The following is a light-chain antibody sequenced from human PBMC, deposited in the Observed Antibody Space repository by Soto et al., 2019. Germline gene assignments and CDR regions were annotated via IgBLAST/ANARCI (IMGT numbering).Light chain of an antibody. V-gene: IGKV1-12*01. J-gene: IGKJ4*01. CDR2: DTS. CDR3: QRTNSFPLT. Sequence: DIQMTQSPSSVSASVGDRVTITCRASQGISSWLAWYQQKPGKAPNLLIYDTSNLQSGVPSRFSGSGSGTEFTLTISPLQPEDSATYYCQRTNSFPLTFGGGTKVEIK. CDR1: QGISSW.